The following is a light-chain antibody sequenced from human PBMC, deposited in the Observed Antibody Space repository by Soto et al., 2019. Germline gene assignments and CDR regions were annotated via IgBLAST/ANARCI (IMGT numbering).Light chain of an antibody. CDR3: QSYHSSLSGSF. J-gene: IGLJ1*01. CDR1: RSNIGAGHD. Sequence: QSVLTQPPSVSGAPGQRVTISCTGSRSNIGAGHDVHWYQQLPGRAPKLLIHANSNRPSGVPDRFSGSKSGTSGSLAITGLQAEDEADYYCQSYHSSLSGSFFGTGTKVTVL. V-gene: IGLV1-40*01. CDR2: ANS.